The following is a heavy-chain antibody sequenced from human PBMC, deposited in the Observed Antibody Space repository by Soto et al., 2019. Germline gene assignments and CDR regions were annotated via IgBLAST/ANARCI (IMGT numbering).Heavy chain of an antibody. Sequence: GGSQRRSCAASGFTFSHYAVHWVRQAPGKGLEWVALISYDGSNKYYADSVKGRFTISRDNSKNTLYLQMNSLRAEDTAVYYCARDCSGSYYLRPPGGYFDYWGQGTLVTVSS. CDR2: ISYDGSNK. J-gene: IGHJ4*02. D-gene: IGHD3-10*02. CDR1: GFTFSHYA. V-gene: IGHV3-30-3*01. CDR3: ARDCSGSYYLRPPGGYFDY.